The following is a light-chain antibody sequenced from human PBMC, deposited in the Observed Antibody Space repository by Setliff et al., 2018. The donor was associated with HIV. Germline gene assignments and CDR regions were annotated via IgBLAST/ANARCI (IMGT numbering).Light chain of an antibody. CDR3: SSYAISNTLS. CDR1: GSDVGGYNY. V-gene: IGLV2-14*01. J-gene: IGLJ1*01. Sequence: QSALAQPASVSGSPGQSITISCTGTGSDVGGYNYVSWYQQHPGKAPKLIIYEVRNRPSGISNRFSGSKSGNTASLTISGLQAEDEADYYCSSYAISNTLSFGTGTKVTVL. CDR2: EVR.